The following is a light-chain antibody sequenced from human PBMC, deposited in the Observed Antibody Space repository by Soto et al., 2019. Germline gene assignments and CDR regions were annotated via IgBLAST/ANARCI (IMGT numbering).Light chain of an antibody. CDR3: QQYGSSPGT. CDR1: QSVSSSY. J-gene: IGKJ1*01. CDR2: GAS. Sequence: EIVLTQSPGTLSLSPGERATLSCRASQSVSSSYLAWYQQKPGQAPRLLIYGASSRATGIPDRFSGSGSGLDFTLTTSRLEAEDCAVYYCQQYGSSPGTFGEGIKVEIK. V-gene: IGKV3-20*01.